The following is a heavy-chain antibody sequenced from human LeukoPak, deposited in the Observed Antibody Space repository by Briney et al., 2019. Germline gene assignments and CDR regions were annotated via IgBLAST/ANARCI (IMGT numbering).Heavy chain of an antibody. CDR2: ISWNSGSI. CDR1: GFTFDDYA. V-gene: IGHV3-9*03. Sequence: GGSLRLSCAASGFTFDDYAMHWVRQAPGKGLEWVSGISWNSGSIGYADSVKGRFTISRDNAKNSLYLQMNSLRAEDMALYYCAKDAGTSGSYYLDYWGQGTLVTVSS. CDR3: AKDAGTSGSYYLDY. D-gene: IGHD1-26*01. J-gene: IGHJ4*02.